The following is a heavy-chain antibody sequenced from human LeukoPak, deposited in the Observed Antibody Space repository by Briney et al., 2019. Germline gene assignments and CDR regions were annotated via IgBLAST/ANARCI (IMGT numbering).Heavy chain of an antibody. V-gene: IGHV6-1*01. CDR3: ARDGYYYGSGSYYHYMDV. Sequence: SQTLSLTCALSGDSVSSNSAAWNWIRQSPSRGLEWLGRTYYRSKLYNDYAVSVKSRITINPDTSKNQFSLQLNSVTPEDTAVYYCARDGYYYGSGSYYHYMDVWGKGTTVTISS. CDR1: GDSVSSNSAA. J-gene: IGHJ6*03. D-gene: IGHD3-10*01. CDR2: TYYRSKLYN.